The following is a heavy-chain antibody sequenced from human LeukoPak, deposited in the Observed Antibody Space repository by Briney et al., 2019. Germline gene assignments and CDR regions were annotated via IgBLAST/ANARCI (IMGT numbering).Heavy chain of an antibody. CDR3: AVIVGATTYDY. J-gene: IGHJ4*02. Sequence: ATVKVSCKASGYTFTSYGISWVRQAPGQGLEWMGWINPNSGGTNYAQKFQGRVTMTRDTSISTAYMELSRLRSDDTAVYYCAVIVGATTYDYWGQGTLVTVSS. V-gene: IGHV1-2*02. D-gene: IGHD1-26*01. CDR1: GYTFTSYG. CDR2: INPNSGGT.